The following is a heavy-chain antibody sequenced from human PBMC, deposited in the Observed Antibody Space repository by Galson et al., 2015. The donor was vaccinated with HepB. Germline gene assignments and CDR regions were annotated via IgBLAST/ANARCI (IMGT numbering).Heavy chain of an antibody. V-gene: IGHV2-5*02. CDR2: IYWDDDK. CDR1: GFSLNTGGVG. CDR3: AHIFPYGDYVSDWFDP. D-gene: IGHD4-17*01. J-gene: IGHJ5*02. Sequence: PALVKPTQTLTLTCSFSGFSLNTGGVGVGWIRQPPGKALEWLALIYWDDDKHYSPSLKSRLTIAKDTSKNQVVLTMTNMDPVDTATYYCAHIFPYGDYVSDWFDPWGQGTLVTVSS.